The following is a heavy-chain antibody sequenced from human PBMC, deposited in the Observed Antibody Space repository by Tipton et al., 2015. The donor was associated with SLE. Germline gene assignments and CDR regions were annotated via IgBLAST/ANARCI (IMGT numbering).Heavy chain of an antibody. CDR1: GFTFTTYA. Sequence: SLRLSCAASGFTFTTYAMHWVRQAPGKGLEWVAVVSDDGDTKYYADSVKGRFTISRDNAKNTLYLEMNSLRADDTAVYYCARGGYYYYVDVWGMGTTVTVSS. D-gene: IGHD1-26*01. J-gene: IGHJ6*03. CDR3: ARGGYYYYVDV. CDR2: VSDDGDTK. V-gene: IGHV3-30*04.